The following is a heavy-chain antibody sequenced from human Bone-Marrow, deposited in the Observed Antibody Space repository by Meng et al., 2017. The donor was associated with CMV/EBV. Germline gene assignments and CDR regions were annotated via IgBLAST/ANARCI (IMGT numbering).Heavy chain of an antibody. D-gene: IGHD6-13*01. CDR3: ARQQTNSIAAAFPSLYYYYYGMDV. V-gene: IGHV4-39*07. Sequence: SETLSLTCTVSGGSISSYYWGWIRQPPGKGLEWIGSIYYSGSTYYNPSLKSRVTISVDTSKNQLSLKLSSVTAADTAVYYCARQQTNSIAAAFPSLYYYYYGMDVWGQGITVTASS. CDR2: IYYSGST. J-gene: IGHJ6*02. CDR1: GGSISSYY.